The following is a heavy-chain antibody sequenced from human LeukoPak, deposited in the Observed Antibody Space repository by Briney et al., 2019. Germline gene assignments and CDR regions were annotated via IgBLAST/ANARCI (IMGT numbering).Heavy chain of an antibody. V-gene: IGHV3-23*01. Sequence: PGGSLRLSCAASGFTVSSNYMSWVRQAPGKGLEWVSVISGSGGSTYYADSVKGRFTIPRDNSKNTLYLQMNSLRAEDTAVYYCAKDRLDYYGSGSQTTSVYFDYWGQGTLVTVSS. J-gene: IGHJ4*02. CDR2: ISGSGGST. CDR3: AKDRLDYYGSGSQTTSVYFDY. CDR1: GFTVSSNY. D-gene: IGHD3-10*01.